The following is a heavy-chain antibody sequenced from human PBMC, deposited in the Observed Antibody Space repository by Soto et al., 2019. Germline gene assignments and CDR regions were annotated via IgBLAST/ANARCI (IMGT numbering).Heavy chain of an antibody. V-gene: IGHV1-69*13. Sequence: SVKVSCKASGGTFSSYAISWVRQAPGQGLEWMGGILSTFGKANYAQKFQGRVTITADHMELSSLRSEDTAVYYCARVSASYSGYYFDYWGQGTLVTVSS. CDR3: ARVSASYSGYYFDY. D-gene: IGHD5-12*01. CDR2: ILSTFGKA. J-gene: IGHJ4*02. CDR1: GGTFSSYA.